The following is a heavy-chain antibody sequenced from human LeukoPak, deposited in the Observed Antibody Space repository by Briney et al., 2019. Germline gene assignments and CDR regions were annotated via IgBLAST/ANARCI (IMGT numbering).Heavy chain of an antibody. V-gene: IGHV4-59*08. CDR1: GGSISSYY. J-gene: IGHJ3*02. CDR3: ARHLEYGSGDDAFDI. CDR2: IYYSGST. D-gene: IGHD3-10*01. Sequence: SETLSLTCTVSGGSISSYYWSWIRQPPGKGLEWIGYIYYSGSTNYSPSLKSRVTISVDTSKNQFSLKLSSVTAADTAVYYSARHLEYGSGDDAFDIWGQGTMVTVSS.